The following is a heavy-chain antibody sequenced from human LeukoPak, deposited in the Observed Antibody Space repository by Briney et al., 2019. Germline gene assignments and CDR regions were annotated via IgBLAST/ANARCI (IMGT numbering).Heavy chain of an antibody. V-gene: IGHV4-4*07. CDR3: AGWGGYFDY. D-gene: IGHD2-15*01. CDR1: GGSISSYY. Sequence: PSETLSLTCTVSGGSISSYYWNWIRQPAGKGVEWIGRIYISGSTNYNPSLKSRVTMSVDTSKNQFSLKLSSVTAADTAVYYCAGWGGYFDYWGQGTLVTVSS. J-gene: IGHJ4*02. CDR2: IYISGST.